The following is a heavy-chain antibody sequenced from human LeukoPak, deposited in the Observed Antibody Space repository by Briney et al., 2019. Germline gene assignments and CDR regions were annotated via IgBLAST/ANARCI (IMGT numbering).Heavy chain of an antibody. Sequence: GGSLRLSCAASGFTFSDSGMSWVRQAPGKALEWVAAISSSGSNTYYTTSVKGRFTISRDNSKNTLYLQMNSLRAEDTAVYYCAREEGIAARPDYWGQGTLVTVSS. CDR2: ISSSGSNT. V-gene: IGHV3-23*01. D-gene: IGHD6-6*01. CDR1: GFTFSDSG. CDR3: AREEGIAARPDY. J-gene: IGHJ4*02.